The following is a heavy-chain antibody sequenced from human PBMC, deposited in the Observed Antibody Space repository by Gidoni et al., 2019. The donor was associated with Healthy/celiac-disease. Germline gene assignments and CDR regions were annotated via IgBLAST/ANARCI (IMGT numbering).Heavy chain of an antibody. Sequence: QVQLVQSGAEVKKPGASVKVYCKASGYTFPSYYMHWVRQAPGQGLELMGIINPSGGSTSYAQKFQGRVTMTRDTSTSTVYMELSSLRSEDTAVYYCARGEGAGRWLASNWFDPWGQGTLVTVSS. CDR1: GYTFPSYY. V-gene: IGHV1-46*03. D-gene: IGHD6-19*01. CDR2: INPSGGST. CDR3: ARGEGAGRWLASNWFDP. J-gene: IGHJ5*02.